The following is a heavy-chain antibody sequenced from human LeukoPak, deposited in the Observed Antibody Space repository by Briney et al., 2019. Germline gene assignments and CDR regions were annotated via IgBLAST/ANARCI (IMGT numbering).Heavy chain of an antibody. J-gene: IGHJ5*02. CDR2: ISYDGSNK. Sequence: GGSLRLSCAASGFTFSGYAMHWVRQAPGKGLEWVAVISYDGSNKYYADSVKGRFTISRDNSKNTLYLQMNSLRAEDTAVYYCARDNNLVVPDAIVYNWFNPWGQGTLDTVSS. CDR3: ARDNNLVVPDAIVYNWFNP. V-gene: IGHV3-30*04. CDR1: GFTFSGYA. D-gene: IGHD2-2*02.